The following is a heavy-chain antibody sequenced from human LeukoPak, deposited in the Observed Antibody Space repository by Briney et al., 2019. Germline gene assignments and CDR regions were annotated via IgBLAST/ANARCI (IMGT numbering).Heavy chain of an antibody. V-gene: IGHV1-69*04. D-gene: IGHD3-22*01. J-gene: IGHJ4*02. Sequence: GASVKVSCKASGGTFSSYAISWVREAPGQGLEWMGRIIPILGIANYAQKFQGRVTITADKSTSTAYMELSSLRSEDTAVYYCARTPPYYYDSSGQGLGPYWGQGTLVTVSP. CDR2: IIPILGIA. CDR1: GGTFSSYA. CDR3: ARTPPYYYDSSGQGLGPY.